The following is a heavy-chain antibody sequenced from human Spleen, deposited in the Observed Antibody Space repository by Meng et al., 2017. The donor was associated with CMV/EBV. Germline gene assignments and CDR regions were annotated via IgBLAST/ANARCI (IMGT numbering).Heavy chain of an antibody. Sequence: SETLSLTCTVSGDSISSTSYYWGWIRQPPGKGLEWIGSIFYLGTTFYNPSLNGRVTISVDTSKRQFSLRLSSVTAADTALYFCARFSSGYATYHHTRQIDYWGQGTLDTVSS. CDR1: GDSISSTSYY. CDR3: ARFSSGYATYHHTRQIDY. V-gene: IGHV4-39*01. D-gene: IGHD2-2*01. CDR2: IFYLGTT. J-gene: IGHJ4*02.